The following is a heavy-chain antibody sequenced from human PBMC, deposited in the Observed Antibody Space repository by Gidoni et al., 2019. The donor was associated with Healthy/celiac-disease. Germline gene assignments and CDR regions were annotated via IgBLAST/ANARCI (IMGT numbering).Heavy chain of an antibody. Sequence: QVQLVESGGGVVQPGRSLRLSCAASGFPFSSYGMHWVRQAPGKGLEWVAVIWYDGSNKYYADSVKGRFTISRDNSKNTLYLQMNSLRAEDTAVYYCARDSGGSYYFDYWGQGTLVTVSS. V-gene: IGHV3-33*01. CDR3: ARDSGGSYYFDY. D-gene: IGHD1-26*01. J-gene: IGHJ4*02. CDR2: IWYDGSNK. CDR1: GFPFSSYG.